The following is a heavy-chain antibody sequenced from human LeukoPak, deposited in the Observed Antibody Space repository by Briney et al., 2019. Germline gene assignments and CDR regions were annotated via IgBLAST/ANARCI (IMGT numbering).Heavy chain of an antibody. CDR2: ISGSGGST. CDR3: AKDQKRRITMIVVVIRYFDY. V-gene: IGHV3-23*01. Sequence: PGGSLRLSCAASRFTFSSYAMSWVRQAPGKGLEWVSAISGSGGSTYYADSVKGRFTISRDNSKNTLYLQMNSLRAEDTAVYYCAKDQKRRITMIVVVIRYFDYWGQGTLVTVSS. D-gene: IGHD3-22*01. J-gene: IGHJ4*02. CDR1: RFTFSSYA.